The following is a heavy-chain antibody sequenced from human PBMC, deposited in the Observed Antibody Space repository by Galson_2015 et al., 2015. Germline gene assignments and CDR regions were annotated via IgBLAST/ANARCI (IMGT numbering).Heavy chain of an antibody. V-gene: IGHV3-23*01. CDR3: VRGRRAFDY. CDR2: VIPGGGTT. Sequence: SLRLSCAASGFIFGNYGMNWVRQAPGKGLEWVSTVIPGGGTTYYADSVKGRFTISRDNPKNTLYLQMNSLRAEDTAVYYCVRGRRAFDYWGQGTLVTVSS. J-gene: IGHJ4*02. CDR1: GFIFGNYG.